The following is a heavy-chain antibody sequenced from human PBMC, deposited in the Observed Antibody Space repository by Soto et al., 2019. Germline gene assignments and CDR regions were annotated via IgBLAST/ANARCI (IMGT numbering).Heavy chain of an antibody. D-gene: IGHD6-13*01. CDR3: AREAIAAAGPLDH. CDR2: IWSDGSDK. V-gene: IGHV3-33*01. J-gene: IGHJ5*02. Sequence: QVQLEESGGGVVQPGGSLRLSCAASGLIFRTYAMHWVRQAPGKGLEWVAVIWSDGSDKDYADSVKGRFSISRDNSNNTMYLHMSSLSAEDTAVYYCAREAIAAAGPLDHWGPGTLVTVSS. CDR1: GLIFRTYA.